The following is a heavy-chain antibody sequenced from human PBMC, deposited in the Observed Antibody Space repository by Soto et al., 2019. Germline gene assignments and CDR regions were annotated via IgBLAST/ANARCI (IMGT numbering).Heavy chain of an antibody. D-gene: IGHD2-15*01. CDR3: ARWGGYCSGGSCSNWFDP. V-gene: IGHV1-18*01. Sequence: QVQLVQSGAEVKKPGASVKVSCKASGYTCTSYGISWVRQAPGQGLEWMGWISAYNGTTNYAQKLQGRVTMTTDTTTGTAYMELRSLRSDATAVYYCARWGGYCSGGSCSNWFDPWGQGTLVTVSS. J-gene: IGHJ5*02. CDR2: ISAYNGTT. CDR1: GYTCTSYG.